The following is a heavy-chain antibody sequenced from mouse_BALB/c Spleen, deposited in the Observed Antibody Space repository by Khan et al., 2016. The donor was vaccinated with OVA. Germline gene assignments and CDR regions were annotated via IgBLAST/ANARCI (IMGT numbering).Heavy chain of an antibody. D-gene: IGHD2-3*01. CDR3: ARWFDGYSSLYAMDY. CDR2: IWSDGST. Sequence: VQLQESGPGLVAPSQSLSITCTVSGFSLTNYGVHWVRQPPGKGLEWLVVIWSDGSTNYNSVLKSRLSISKDNSKSQVFLKMNSLQTDDTAIYYCARWFDGYSSLYAMDYWGQGISVTVSS. CDR1: GFSLTNYG. V-gene: IGHV2-6*02. J-gene: IGHJ4*01.